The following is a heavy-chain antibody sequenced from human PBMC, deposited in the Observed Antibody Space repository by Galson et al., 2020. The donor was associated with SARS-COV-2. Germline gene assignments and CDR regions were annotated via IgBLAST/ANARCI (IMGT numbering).Heavy chain of an antibody. CDR2: MNPNSGNT. D-gene: IGHD2-15*01. J-gene: IGHJ6*02. CDR1: GYTFTSYE. V-gene: IGHV1-8*01. Sequence: ASVKVSCKASGYTFTSYEINWVRQATGQGLEWMGWMNPNSGNTGYAQKFQGRVTMTRNTSISTAYMELSSLRSEDTAVYYCARDPKTGYCSGGSCYSDGMDVWGQGTTVTVSS. CDR3: ARDPKTGYCSGGSCYSDGMDV.